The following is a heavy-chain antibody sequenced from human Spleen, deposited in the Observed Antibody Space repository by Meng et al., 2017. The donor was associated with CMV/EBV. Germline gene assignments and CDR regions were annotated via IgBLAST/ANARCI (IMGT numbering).Heavy chain of an antibody. CDR3: ARQEGAILGLAY. D-gene: IGHD1-26*01. J-gene: IGHJ4*02. CDR2: ISGSGGST. Sequence: GESLKISCAASGFTFSSYAMSWVRQAPGKGLEWVSAISGSGGSTYYADSVKGRFTISRDNSKNTLYLQMNSLRAEDTAVYYCARQEGAILGLAYWGQGTLVTVSS. CDR1: GFTFSSYA. V-gene: IGHV3-23*01.